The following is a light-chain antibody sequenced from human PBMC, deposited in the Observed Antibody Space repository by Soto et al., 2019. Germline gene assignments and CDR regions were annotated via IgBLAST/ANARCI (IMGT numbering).Light chain of an antibody. V-gene: IGLV1-40*01. CDR3: QSYDSTLSARYV. CDR1: SSNIGAGYD. J-gene: IGLJ1*01. CDR2: GNI. Sequence: QSALTQPPSVSGAPGQRVTIYCTGSSSNIGAGYDVHWYQQRPGTAPKLLIFGNINRPSGVPDRFSGSKSGTSASLAITGLQAEDEGDYYCQSYDSTLSARYVFGTGTKLTVL.